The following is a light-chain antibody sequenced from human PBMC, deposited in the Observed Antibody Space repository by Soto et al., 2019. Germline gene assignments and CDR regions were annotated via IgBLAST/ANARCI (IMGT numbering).Light chain of an antibody. J-gene: IGKJ1*01. V-gene: IGKV3-20*01. CDR2: GAS. CDR3: QQYDSSPKT. Sequence: EIVCTQSPGTLALSPGERASLSCRASQSVTSSYLAWYQQKPGQAPRLLIYGASSRATGIPDRFSGTGSGTDFTLTISRLEPEDFAVYYCQQYDSSPKTFGQGTKVDIK. CDR1: QSVTSSY.